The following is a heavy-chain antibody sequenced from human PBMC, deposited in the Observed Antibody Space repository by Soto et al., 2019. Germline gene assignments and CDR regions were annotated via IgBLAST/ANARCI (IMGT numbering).Heavy chain of an antibody. J-gene: IGHJ4*02. CDR3: ARAIATVTNLDY. V-gene: IGHV3-30-3*01. D-gene: IGHD4-4*01. CDR2: ISYDGSNK. CDR1: GFTLSSYA. Sequence: QVQLVESGGGVVQPGRSLRLSCAASGFTLSSYAMHWVRQAPGKGLEWVAVISYDGSNKYYADSVKGRFTISRDNSKNALYLQMNSLRAEDTAVDYCARAIATVTNLDYWGQGTLVTGSS.